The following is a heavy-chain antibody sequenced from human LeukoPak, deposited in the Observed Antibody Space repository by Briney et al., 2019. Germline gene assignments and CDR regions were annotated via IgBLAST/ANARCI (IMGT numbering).Heavy chain of an antibody. CDR1: GLSVSSNY. D-gene: IGHD6-19*01. CDR3: ARDTEQWLTAYYYYGMDV. Sequence: GGSLRLSCAASGLSVSSNYKSWVRQAPGKGLEWVSVIYSGGSTYYADSVKGRFTISRDNSKNTLYLQMNSLRAEDTAVYYCARDTEQWLTAYYYYGMDVWGQGTTVTVSS. J-gene: IGHJ6*02. V-gene: IGHV3-53*01. CDR2: IYSGGST.